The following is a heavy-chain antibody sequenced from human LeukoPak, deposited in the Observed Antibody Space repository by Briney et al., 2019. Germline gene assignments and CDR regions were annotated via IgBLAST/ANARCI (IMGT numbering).Heavy chain of an antibody. CDR1: GDTFSRYS. J-gene: IGHJ4*02. V-gene: IGHV1-69*13. CDR3: TRDAAIYGNSGYYYLY. CDR2: ITPIFGTP. Sequence: SVKVSCKASGDTFSRYSISWGRQAPGQEREWMGGITPIFGTPNNAQKFRGGVKLTADASTNTAYMELSSLTSEDTAVYYSTRDAAIYGNSGYYYLYRGQGTLVTVSS. D-gene: IGHD3-22*01.